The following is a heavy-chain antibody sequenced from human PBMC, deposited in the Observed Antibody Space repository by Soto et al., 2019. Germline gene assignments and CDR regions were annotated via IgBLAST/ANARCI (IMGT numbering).Heavy chain of an antibody. CDR1: GFTFSSYW. D-gene: IGHD1-26*01. V-gene: IGHV3-74*01. Sequence: EVQLVESGGGLVQPGGSLRLSCAASGFTFSSYWMHWVRQAPGKGLVWVSRIDNAGSSVRYADSVKGRFTISRDNAKNTLYLPMNSLRAADTAVYYCTRVGGSVSGMDVWGQGTTVTVSS. J-gene: IGHJ6*02. CDR3: TRVGGSVSGMDV. CDR2: IDNAGSSV.